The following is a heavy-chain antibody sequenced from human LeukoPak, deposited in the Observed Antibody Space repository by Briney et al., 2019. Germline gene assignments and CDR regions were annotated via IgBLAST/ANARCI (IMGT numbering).Heavy chain of an antibody. V-gene: IGHV3-23*01. CDR2: ISGSGGST. D-gene: IGHD2-2*01. CDR3: AKGSTRYYYYYMDV. J-gene: IGHJ6*03. CDR1: GFIFSSYA. Sequence: GGSLRLSCAASGFIFSSYAMSWVRQAPGKGLEWVSVISGSGGSTHYADSVKGRFTISRDNSKNTLYLQMNSLRAEDTAVYYCAKGSTRYYYYYMDVWGKGTTVTVSS.